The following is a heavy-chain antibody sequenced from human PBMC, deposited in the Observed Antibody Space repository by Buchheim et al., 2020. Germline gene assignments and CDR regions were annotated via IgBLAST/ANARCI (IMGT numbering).Heavy chain of an antibody. CDR2: INQRGTEK. V-gene: IGHV3-7*01. J-gene: IGHJ6*02. D-gene: IGHD6-19*01. CDR3: AREGSPPVGIAVADPYGMDV. Sequence: EVQLVESGGGLVQPGGSLRLSCAASGFTFSDFWMNWVRQAPGKGLEWVASINQRGTEKYYVDSVKGRFTVSRDNGKNSLYLQMNNLRAEDTAVYYCAREGSPPVGIAVADPYGMDVWGQGTT. CDR1: GFTFSDFW.